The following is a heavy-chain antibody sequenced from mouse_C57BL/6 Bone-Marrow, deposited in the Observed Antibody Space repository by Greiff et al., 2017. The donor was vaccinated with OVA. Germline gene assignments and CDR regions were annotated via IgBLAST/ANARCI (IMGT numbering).Heavy chain of an antibody. Sequence: QVHVKQPGAELVRPGTSVKLSCKASGYTFTSYWMHWVKQRPGQGLEWIGVIDPSDSYTNYNQKFKGKATLTVDTSSSTAYMQLSSLTSEDSAVYYCARSGNYYGSSPYYWGQGTTLTVSS. CDR2: IDPSDSYT. V-gene: IGHV1-59*01. J-gene: IGHJ2*01. D-gene: IGHD1-1*01. CDR1: GYTFTSYW. CDR3: ARSGNYYGSSPYY.